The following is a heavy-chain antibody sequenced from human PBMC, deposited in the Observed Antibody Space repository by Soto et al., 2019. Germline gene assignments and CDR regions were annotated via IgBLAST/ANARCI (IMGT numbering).Heavy chain of an antibody. Sequence: QVQLQESGPGLVKPSQTLSLTCTVSGGSISSGGYYWSWIRQHPGKGLEWIGYIYYSGSTYYNPSLKSRVTISVDTAKNQFSLKLCSVTAADTAVYYCARSHSSGPIWFDPWGQGTLVTVSS. CDR3: ARSHSSGPIWFDP. CDR2: IYYSGST. CDR1: GGSISSGGYY. D-gene: IGHD6-25*01. J-gene: IGHJ5*02. V-gene: IGHV4-31*03.